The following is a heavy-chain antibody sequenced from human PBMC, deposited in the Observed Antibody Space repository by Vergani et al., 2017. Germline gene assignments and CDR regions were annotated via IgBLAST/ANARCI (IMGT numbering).Heavy chain of an antibody. CDR2: ISSSGSTI. CDR3: ARARGLLFGELFHFDY. J-gene: IGHJ4*02. Sequence: VQLVESGGGLIQPGGSLRLSCAASGFTVSSNYMSWVRQAPGKGLEWVSYISSSGSTIYYADSVKGRFTISRDNAKNSLYLQMNSLRAEDTAVYYCARARGLLFGELFHFDYWGQGTLVTVSS. CDR1: GFTVSSNY. D-gene: IGHD3-10*02. V-gene: IGHV3-11*01.